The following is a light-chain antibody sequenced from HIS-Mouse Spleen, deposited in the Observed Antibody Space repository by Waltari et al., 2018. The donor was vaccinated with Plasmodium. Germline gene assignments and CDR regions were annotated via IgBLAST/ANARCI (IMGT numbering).Light chain of an antibody. CDR1: SRDVGSYIL. J-gene: IGLJ1*01. Sequence: QSALTQPASVSGSPGQSITISCTGTSRDVGSYILVAWYQQHPGKAPKLMIYEGSKRPSGVSNRFSGSKSGNTASLTSAGLQAEDEADYCCCSYAGSSTYVFGTGTKVTVL. V-gene: IGLV2-23*01. CDR3: CSYAGSSTYV. CDR2: EGS.